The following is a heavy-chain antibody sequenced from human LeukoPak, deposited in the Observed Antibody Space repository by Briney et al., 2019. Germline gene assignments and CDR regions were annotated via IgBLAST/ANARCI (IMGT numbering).Heavy chain of an antibody. CDR3: ARDLSGGGLDY. D-gene: IGHD3-10*01. J-gene: IGHJ4*02. V-gene: IGHV3-64*01. CDR2: INNEGTRT. CDR1: GFTFSSYV. Sequence: PGGSLRLSCAASGFTFSSYVMHWVRQAPGKGLEYVSSINNEGTRTHHANSVKARFTISRDNSKNTLYLHMGSLRAEDMAVYYCARDLSGGGLDYWGQGTLVTVSS.